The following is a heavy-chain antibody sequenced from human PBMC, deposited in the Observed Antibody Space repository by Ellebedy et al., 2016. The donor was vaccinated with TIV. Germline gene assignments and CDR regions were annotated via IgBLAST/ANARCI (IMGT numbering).Heavy chain of an antibody. D-gene: IGHD1-26*01. CDR1: GFTFSSYA. J-gene: IGHJ6*03. Sequence: GESLKISXAASGFTFSSYAMSWVRQAPGKGLEWLSAITGSGDGGRTYSADSVKGRFTISRDNSKNTLYLQMNSLRAEDTAVYYCAKGPTTRYYYMDVWGKGTTVTVSS. V-gene: IGHV3-23*01. CDR2: ITGSGDGGRT. CDR3: AKGPTTRYYYMDV.